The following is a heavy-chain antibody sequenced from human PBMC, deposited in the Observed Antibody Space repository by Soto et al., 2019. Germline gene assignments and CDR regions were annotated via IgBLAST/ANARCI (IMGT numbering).Heavy chain of an antibody. CDR2: TSYDGSNK. J-gene: IGHJ6*04. V-gene: IGHV3-30-3*01. CDR1: GFTFSSYA. CDR3: AREGGSRYYYYYYGMDV. D-gene: IGHD3-10*01. Sequence: GGSLRLSCSASGFTFSSYAMHWVRQAPGKGLEWVAVTSYDGSNKYYADSVKGRFTISRDNSKNTLYLQMNSLRAEDTAVYYCAREGGSRYYYYYYGMDVWVKGTTGTVSP.